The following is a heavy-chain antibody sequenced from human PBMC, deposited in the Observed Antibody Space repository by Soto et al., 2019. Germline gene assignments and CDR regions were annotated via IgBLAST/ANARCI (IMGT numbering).Heavy chain of an antibody. V-gene: IGHV3-15*01. J-gene: IGHJ6*02. D-gene: IGHD6-13*01. CDR1: GFTFSNAW. CDR3: TTGEAAEPKSSYSGIDV. Sequence: WGSLRLSCAASGFTFSNAWMSWVRQAPGKGLEWVGRIKSKTDGGTTDYASPVKGRFTISREDSKNTLYLQMNSLKTEGTAVCLCTTGEAAEPKSSYSGIDVWGEETTVTVSS. CDR2: IKSKTDGGTT.